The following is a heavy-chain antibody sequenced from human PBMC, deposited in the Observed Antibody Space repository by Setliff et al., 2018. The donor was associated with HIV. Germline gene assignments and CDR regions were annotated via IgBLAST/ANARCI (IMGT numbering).Heavy chain of an antibody. CDR2: IMALFQRT. D-gene: IGHD6-13*01. CDR3: ARGRMAAAGMFIPRALDY. CDR1: GDTSRNYA. Sequence: GASVKVSCKVSGDTSRNYAINWVRLAPGQGLEWMGEIMALFQRTQYAQKFQGRVTFTTDESTSTAYVELRSLRSDDTAIFYCARGRMAAAGMFIPRALDYWGQGTLVTVSS. J-gene: IGHJ4*02. V-gene: IGHV1-69*05.